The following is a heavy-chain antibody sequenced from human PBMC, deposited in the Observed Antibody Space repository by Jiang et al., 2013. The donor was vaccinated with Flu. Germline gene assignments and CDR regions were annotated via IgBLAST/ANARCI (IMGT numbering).Heavy chain of an antibody. CDR2: IYYSGST. CDR3: ARVRLYSSGYSRAFDY. V-gene: IGHV4-59*01. Sequence: LLKPSETLSLTCAVYGGSFSGYYWSWIRQPPGKGLEWIGYIYYSGSTNYNPSLKSRVTISVDTSKNQFSLKLSSVTAADTAVYYCARVRLYSSGYSRAFDYWGQGTLVTVSS. D-gene: IGHD3-22*01. J-gene: IGHJ4*02. CDR1: GGSFSGYY.